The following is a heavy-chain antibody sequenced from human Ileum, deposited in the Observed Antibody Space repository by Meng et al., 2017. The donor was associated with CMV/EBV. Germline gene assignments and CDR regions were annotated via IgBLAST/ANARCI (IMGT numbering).Heavy chain of an antibody. CDR3: ARDGH. J-gene: IGHJ4*02. V-gene: IGHV3-43*01. CDR2: INWDGTNT. Sequence: EVQLWGSGGGLVQPGGSLRLSCAASGFTFDDYSMHWVRQRPGKGLEWISIINWDGTNTDYADSVRGRFTISRDNSRNSLYLEMNSLRTEDTAFYFCARDGHWGQGTLVTVSS. CDR1: GFTFDDYS.